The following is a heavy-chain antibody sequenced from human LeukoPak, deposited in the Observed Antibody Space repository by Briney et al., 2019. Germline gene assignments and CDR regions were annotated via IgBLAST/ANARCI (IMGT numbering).Heavy chain of an antibody. D-gene: IGHD7-27*01. V-gene: IGHV3-23*01. J-gene: IGHJ4*02. CDR2: ISGSGTNT. CDR3: ARDLNWETY. Sequence: GGSLRLSCAASGFTFSSYAMTWVRQAPGKGLEWVSVISGSGTNTDYADSVKGRFTISRDNAKNSLYLQMNSLRVEDTAVYYCARDLNWETYWGQGTLVSVSS. CDR1: GFTFSSYA.